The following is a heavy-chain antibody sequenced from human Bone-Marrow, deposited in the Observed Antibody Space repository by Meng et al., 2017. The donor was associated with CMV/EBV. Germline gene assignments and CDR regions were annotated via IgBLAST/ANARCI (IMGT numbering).Heavy chain of an antibody. CDR2: MNPNSGNT. V-gene: IGHV1-8*02. CDR3: ARVWVYYYGMDV. CDR1: GYTFTGYY. D-gene: IGHD7-27*01. J-gene: IGHJ6*02. Sequence: ASVKVSCKASGYTFTGYYMHWVRQAPGQGLEWMGWMNPNSGNTGYAQKFQGRVTMTRNTSISTAYMELSSLRSEDTAVYYCARVWVYYYGMDVWGQGTTVTVSS.